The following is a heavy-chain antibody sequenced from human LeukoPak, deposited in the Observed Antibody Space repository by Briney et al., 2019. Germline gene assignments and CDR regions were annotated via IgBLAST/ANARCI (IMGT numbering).Heavy chain of an antibody. CDR1: GFTFSSYW. V-gene: IGHV3-7*03. CDR3: AKDRAAYNSGWGFDY. CDR2: IKQDGSEK. J-gene: IGHJ4*02. Sequence: PGGSLRLSCAASGFTFSSYWMSWVRQAPGKGLEWVANIKQDGSEKYYVDSVKGRFSISRDNAKNSLYLQMNFLGTEDMALYYCAKDRAAYNSGWGFDYWGQGTLVTVSS. D-gene: IGHD6-25*01.